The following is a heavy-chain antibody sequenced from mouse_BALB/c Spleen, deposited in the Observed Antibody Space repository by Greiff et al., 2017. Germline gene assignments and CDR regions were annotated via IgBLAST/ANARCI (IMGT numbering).Heavy chain of an antibody. V-gene: IGHV14-4*02. Sequence: EVQLQQSGAELVRPGASVKLSCTASGFNIKDYYMHWVKQRPEQGLEWIGWIDPENGDTEYAPKFQGKATMTADTSSNTAYLQLSSLTSEDTAVYYCRGYYGSSPLDYWGQGTTLTVSS. CDR3: RGYYGSSPLDY. D-gene: IGHD1-1*01. J-gene: IGHJ2*01. CDR2: IDPENGDT. CDR1: GFNIKDYY.